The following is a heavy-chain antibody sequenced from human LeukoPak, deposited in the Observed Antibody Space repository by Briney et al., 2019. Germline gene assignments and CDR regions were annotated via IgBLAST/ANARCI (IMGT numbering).Heavy chain of an antibody. Sequence: PGRSLRLSCAASGFTLSNYGIHWVRQAPGKGLEWVAVISSDGSNKYYADSVKGRFTISRDNPKNTLSLQINSLRPEDTAVYYCAKERALSAEFYLDAGSERILVTVPS. J-gene: IGHJ4*02. CDR3: AKERALSAEFYLDA. D-gene: IGHD2-15*01. CDR2: ISSDGSNK. V-gene: IGHV3-30*18. CDR1: GFTLSNYG.